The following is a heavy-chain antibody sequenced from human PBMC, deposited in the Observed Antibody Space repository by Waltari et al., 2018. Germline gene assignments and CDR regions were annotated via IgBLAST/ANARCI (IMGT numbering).Heavy chain of an antibody. J-gene: IGHJ3*02. V-gene: IGHV3-30*02. CDR1: GLTFSSYC. Sequence: QVQLVESGGGVVQPGGSLRLSCAASGLTFSSYCMHWVRPAPGKGMEWGAFIRYDGSNKYYADSVQGRFTISRDNSKNTLYLQMNSLRAEDTAVYYCAKEAHYADAFDIWGQGTMVTVSS. D-gene: IGHD4-17*01. CDR3: AKEAHYADAFDI. CDR2: IRYDGSNK.